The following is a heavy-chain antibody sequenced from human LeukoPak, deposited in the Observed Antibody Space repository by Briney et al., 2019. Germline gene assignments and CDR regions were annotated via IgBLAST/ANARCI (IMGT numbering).Heavy chain of an antibody. CDR3: AIMVLRAYCSSGNCYEHAFDI. Sequence: PSETLSLTWTVSGGSISTSYWSWIRQSPGKGLEWIGYIYYSGSTNSNPSLKSRVSISVDTSKNQFSLKLSSVTAADTAVYYCAIMVLRAYCSSGNCYEHAFDIWGQGTMVTVSS. CDR1: GGSISTSY. D-gene: IGHD2-15*01. V-gene: IGHV4-59*08. J-gene: IGHJ3*02. CDR2: IYYSGST.